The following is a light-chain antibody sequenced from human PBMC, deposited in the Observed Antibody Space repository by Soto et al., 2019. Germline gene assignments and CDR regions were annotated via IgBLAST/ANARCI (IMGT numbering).Light chain of an antibody. CDR1: QSVGSN. CDR3: QHYSNWPA. J-gene: IGKJ5*01. CDR2: GAS. V-gene: IGKV3-15*01. Sequence: IVLTQSPVTLSVSPGDRATLSCRASQSVGSNLAWYQQRPGRPPSLLIYGASTRATGISARFSGSGSGTEFTLTISSLQSEDFAIYYFQHYSNWPAFGQGTRLDIK.